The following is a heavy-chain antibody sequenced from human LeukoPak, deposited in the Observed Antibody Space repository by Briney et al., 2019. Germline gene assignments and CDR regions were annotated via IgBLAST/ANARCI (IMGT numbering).Heavy chain of an antibody. CDR3: ARGLSFRYCSGGSCYSRPSWFDP. Sequence: ASVKVSCKASGYTFTGYYMHWVRQAPGQGLERMGWMNPNSGNTGYAQKFQGRVTMTRNTSISTAYMELSSLRSEDTAVYYCARGLSFRYCSGGSCYSRPSWFDPWGQGTLVTVSS. V-gene: IGHV1-8*02. CDR1: GYTFTGYY. J-gene: IGHJ5*02. D-gene: IGHD2-15*01. CDR2: MNPNSGNT.